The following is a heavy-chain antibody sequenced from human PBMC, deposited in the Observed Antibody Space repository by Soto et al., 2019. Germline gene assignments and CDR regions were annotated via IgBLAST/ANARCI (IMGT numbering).Heavy chain of an antibody. CDR1: GFTFSSYS. CDR2: ISSSSSTI. V-gene: IGHV3-48*02. CDR3: AREKDYFWSGYYKGEIDY. D-gene: IGHD3-3*01. J-gene: IGHJ4*02. Sequence: EVQLVESGGGLVQPGGSLRLSCAASGFTFSSYSMNWVRQAPGKGLEWVSYISSSSSTIYYADSVKGRFTISRDNAKNSLYLQMNSLRDEDTAVYYCAREKDYFWSGYYKGEIDYWGQGTLVTVSS.